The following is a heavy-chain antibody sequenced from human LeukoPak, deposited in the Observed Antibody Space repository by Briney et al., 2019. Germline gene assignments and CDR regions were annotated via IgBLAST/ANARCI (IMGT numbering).Heavy chain of an antibody. V-gene: IGHV3-23*01. Sequence: PGGSLRLSCAASGFTFSSYSMNWVRQAPGKGLEWVSAISGSGGSTYYADSVKGRFTISRDNSKNTLYLQMNSLRAEDTAVYYCAKESYYCSSTSCYSDFGGQGTLVTVSS. CDR1: GFTFSSYS. D-gene: IGHD2-2*01. CDR3: AKESYYCSSTSCYSDF. CDR2: ISGSGGST. J-gene: IGHJ4*02.